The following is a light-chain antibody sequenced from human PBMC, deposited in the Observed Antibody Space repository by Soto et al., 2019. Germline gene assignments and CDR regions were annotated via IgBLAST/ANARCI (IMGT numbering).Light chain of an antibody. CDR1: QSIDRY. J-gene: IGKJ2*01. CDR2: GAS. Sequence: DIPMTQSPSSLSASVGDRVTITCRASQSIDRYLNWYQQKPGKAPKLLIYGASILQTGVPSRFSGSGSGTDFTLTIGSLQPEDFATYSCQQSYSTPYTFGQGTKVEIK. V-gene: IGKV1-39*01. CDR3: QQSYSTPYT.